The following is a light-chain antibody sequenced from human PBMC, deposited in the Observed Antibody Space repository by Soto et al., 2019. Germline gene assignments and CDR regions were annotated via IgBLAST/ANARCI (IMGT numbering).Light chain of an antibody. CDR1: QNISSY. V-gene: IGKV1-8*01. CDR2: AAS. J-gene: IGKJ4*01. CDR3: QQSYNYPLT. Sequence: AIRMTQSPSSFSASTGDRVTIAFRASQNISSYLAWYQQKPAKAPKLLISAASTLQSEVPSRFSGSGSGTDFTLTISCLQSEDFATYYCQQSYNYPLTFGGGTKV.